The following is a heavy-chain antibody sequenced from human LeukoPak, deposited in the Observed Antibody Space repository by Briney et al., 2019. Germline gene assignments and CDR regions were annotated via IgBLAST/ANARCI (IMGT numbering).Heavy chain of an antibody. D-gene: IGHD3-16*01. Sequence: ASVKVSCKASGGTFSSYAISWVRQAPGQGLEWMGGFDPEDGETIYAQKFQGRVTMTEDTSTDTAYMELSSLRSEDTAVYYCATDWDYMDVWGKGTTVTVSS. CDR3: ATDWDYMDV. CDR1: GGTFSSYA. J-gene: IGHJ6*03. CDR2: FDPEDGET. V-gene: IGHV1-24*01.